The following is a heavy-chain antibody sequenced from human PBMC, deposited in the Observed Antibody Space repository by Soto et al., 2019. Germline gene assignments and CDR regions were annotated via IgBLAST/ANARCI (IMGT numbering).Heavy chain of an antibody. V-gene: IGHV4-61*01. CDR2: IYYSGST. CDR1: GGSVSSGSYY. J-gene: IGHJ4*02. Sequence: PSETLSLTCTVSGGSVSSGSYYWSWIRQPPGKGLEWIGYIYYSGSTNYNPSLKSRVTISVDTSKNQFSLELSSVTAADTAVYYCARDAIALAGTGYYFDYWGQGTLVTVSS. D-gene: IGHD6-19*01. CDR3: ARDAIALAGTGYYFDY.